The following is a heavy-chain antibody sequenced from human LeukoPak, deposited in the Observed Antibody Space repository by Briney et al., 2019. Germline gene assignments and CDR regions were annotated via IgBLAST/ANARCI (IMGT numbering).Heavy chain of an antibody. CDR3: ARSRIAALVRFFDY. Sequence: GASVKVSCKASGGTFSSHAICWVRQAPGQGLEWMGRIIPILGIANYAQKFQGRVTITADKSTSTAYMELSSLRSEDTAVYYCARSRIAALVRFFDYWGQGTLVTVSS. CDR2: IIPILGIA. V-gene: IGHV1-69*04. J-gene: IGHJ4*02. D-gene: IGHD6-6*01. CDR1: GGTFSSHA.